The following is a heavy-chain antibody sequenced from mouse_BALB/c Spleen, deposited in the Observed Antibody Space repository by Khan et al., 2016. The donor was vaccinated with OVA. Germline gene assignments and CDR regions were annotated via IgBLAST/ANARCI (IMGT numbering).Heavy chain of an antibody. V-gene: IGHV1-4*01. CDR1: GYTFTSYT. Sequence: VQLQQSGAELARPGASVKMSCKASGYTFTSYTMHWVKQRPGQGLEWIGYINPNNSYTNYNQKFKDKATLTAEKSSSTAYMQLSSLTSEDSAVYYCAREGAYYRSDGWFAYWGQGTLVTVSA. J-gene: IGHJ3*01. D-gene: IGHD2-14*01. CDR3: AREGAYYRSDGWFAY. CDR2: INPNNSYT.